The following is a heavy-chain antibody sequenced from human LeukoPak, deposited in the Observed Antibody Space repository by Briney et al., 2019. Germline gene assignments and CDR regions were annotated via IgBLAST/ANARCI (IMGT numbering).Heavy chain of an antibody. J-gene: IGHJ3*01. CDR3: TRHTGGAAAYRDDGFDV. CDR2: ISYDGSNK. V-gene: IGHV3-30-3*01. CDR1: GFTFSSYA. Sequence: PGGSLRLSCAASGFTFSSYAMHWVRQAPGKGLEWVAVISYDGSNKYYADSVKGRFTISRDNSKNTLYLQMNSLKAEDTAVYFCTRHTGGAAAYRDDGFDVWGQGTMVTVSS. D-gene: IGHD6-13*01.